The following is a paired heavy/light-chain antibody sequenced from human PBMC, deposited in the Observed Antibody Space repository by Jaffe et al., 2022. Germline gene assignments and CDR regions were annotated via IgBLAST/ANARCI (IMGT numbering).Heavy chain of an antibody. V-gene: IGHV3-30*02. D-gene: IGHD3-10*01. Sequence: QVQLVESGGGVVQPGGSLRLSCAASGFTFSSYGMDWVRQAPGKGLEWVAFIRYDGSKEYYADSVKGRFTISRDNSKNTLYLQMNSLRVEDTAVYYCAKGFRELYDYWGQGIMVTVSS. J-gene: IGHJ4*02. CDR3: AKGFRELYDY. CDR2: IRYDGSKE. CDR1: GFTFSSYG.
Light chain of an antibody. CDR1: SSNIENNY. J-gene: IGLJ3*02. V-gene: IGLV1-47*01. Sequence: QSVLTQPPSASGTPGQRVTISCSGSSSNIENNYVYWYQQLPGTAPKLLIYRNNQRPSGVPDRFSGSKSGTSASLAISGLRSEDEADYYCAAWDDSLSGPGVFGGGTKLTVL. CDR3: AAWDDSLSGPGV. CDR2: RNN.